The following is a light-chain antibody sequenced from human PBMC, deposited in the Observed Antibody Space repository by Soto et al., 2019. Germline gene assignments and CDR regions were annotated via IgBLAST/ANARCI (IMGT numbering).Light chain of an antibody. V-gene: IGKV4-1*01. CDR1: QSVLYSSNNKNY. Sequence: DIVMTQSPDSLAVSLGERATINCKSSQSVLYSSNNKNYLAWYQQKPGQPPKLLIYLASTRESGVPDRFSGSGSGTDFTVTISSLQAEDVAVYYCQQYYSTPFTFGPGTKVDIK. J-gene: IGKJ3*01. CDR2: LAS. CDR3: QQYYSTPFT.